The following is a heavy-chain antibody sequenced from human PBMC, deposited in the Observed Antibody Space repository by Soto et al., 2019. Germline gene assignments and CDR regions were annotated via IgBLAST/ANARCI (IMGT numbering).Heavy chain of an antibody. Sequence: QVQLVQSGAEVKKPGASGKISCKTSGYTLALPYIPWVRQVPGQGLEWMGMINPSDGSTSYVQKFQGRVTMTRDTSATTVFLNMSRLTSHDTAVFYCAREDGGGGRRHDFWGQGTLVTVSS. V-gene: IGHV1-46*01. D-gene: IGHD2-15*01. CDR2: INPSDGST. J-gene: IGHJ4*02. CDR3: AREDGGGGRRHDF. CDR1: GYTLALPY.